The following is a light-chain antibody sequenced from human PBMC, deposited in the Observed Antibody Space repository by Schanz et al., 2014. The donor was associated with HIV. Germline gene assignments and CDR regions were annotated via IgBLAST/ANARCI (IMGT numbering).Light chain of an antibody. J-gene: IGKJ1*01. Sequence: EIVLTQSPATLSVSPGERATLSCRASQSVSSNLAWYQQKPGQAPRLLIYGASTRATGIPARFSGSGSGTEFTLTISSLQPDDFATYYCLQYNDYPRTFGQGTKVEIK. CDR3: LQYNDYPRT. CDR2: GAS. V-gene: IGKV3D-15*01. CDR1: QSVSSN.